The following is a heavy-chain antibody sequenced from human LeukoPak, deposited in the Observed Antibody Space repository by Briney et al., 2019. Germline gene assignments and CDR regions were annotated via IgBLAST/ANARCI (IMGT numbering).Heavy chain of an antibody. D-gene: IGHD6-6*01. V-gene: IGHV3-7*01. CDR2: IKQDGSEK. J-gene: IGHJ4*02. Sequence: GGSLRLSCAASGFTFRSYWMSWVRQAPGKGLEWVANIKQDGSEKYYVDSVKGRFTISRDNAKNSLYLQMNSLRAEDTAVYDWAGERVAARNWGQGSLVTVSS. CDR3: AGERVAARN. CDR1: GFTFRSYW.